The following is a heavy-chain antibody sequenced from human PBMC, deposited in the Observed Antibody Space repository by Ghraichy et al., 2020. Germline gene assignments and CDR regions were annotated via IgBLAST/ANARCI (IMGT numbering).Heavy chain of an antibody. CDR1: GFTFSSYS. D-gene: IGHD4-17*01. J-gene: IGHJ6*02. CDR2: ISSSSSYI. V-gene: IGHV3-21*01. Sequence: GESLNISCAASGFTFSSYSMNWVRQAPGKGLEWVSSISSSSSYIYYADSVKGRFTISRDNAKNSLYLQMNSLRAEDTAVYYCASRTTVTDYYYYGMDVWGQGTTVTVSS. CDR3: ASRTTVTDYYYYGMDV.